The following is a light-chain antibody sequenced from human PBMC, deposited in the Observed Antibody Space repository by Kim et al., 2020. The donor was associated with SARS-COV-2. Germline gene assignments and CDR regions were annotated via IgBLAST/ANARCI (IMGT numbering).Light chain of an antibody. CDR1: QNSDSC. Sequence: PGERAARSCRASQNSDSCLAGYQQRHGEAARLLVYDASNRAAGGTERWSGSGSGTEFTLTISSSEPEDVSLYYCQQRNSRPPAVTFGGGTKVEIK. CDR3: QQRNSRPPAVT. CDR2: DAS. J-gene: IGKJ4*01. V-gene: IGKV3-11*01.